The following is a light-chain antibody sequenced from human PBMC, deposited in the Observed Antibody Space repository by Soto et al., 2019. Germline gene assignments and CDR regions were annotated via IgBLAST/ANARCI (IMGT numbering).Light chain of an antibody. V-gene: IGKV2-28*01. CDR1: QSLLHSNGYNY. CDR3: QQYNSFPWT. Sequence: DVVMTQSPLSLPVTPGEPASISCRSSQSLLHSNGYNYLDWYLQKPGQSPQLLIYLGSNRASGVPDRFSGSGSGTDFTLTISRLQPDDFATYYCQQYNSFPWTFGQGTKVDIK. CDR2: LGS. J-gene: IGKJ1*01.